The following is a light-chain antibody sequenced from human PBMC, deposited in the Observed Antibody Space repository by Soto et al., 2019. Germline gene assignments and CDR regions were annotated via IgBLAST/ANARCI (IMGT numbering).Light chain of an antibody. V-gene: IGKV1-39*01. CDR3: QQSYTTPWT. CDR2: AAS. CDR1: QSITSY. Sequence: DIQMTQSPSSLSASVGDRVTITCRASQSITSYLNWYQQKPGKDPQLLLYAASSLQSGVPSRFSGSGSGTDFTLTISSLQPEDFATYYCQQSYTTPWTFGQGTKVEVK. J-gene: IGKJ1*01.